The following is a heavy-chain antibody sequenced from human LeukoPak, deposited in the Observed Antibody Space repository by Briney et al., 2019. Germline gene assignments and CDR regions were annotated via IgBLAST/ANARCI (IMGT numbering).Heavy chain of an antibody. D-gene: IGHD6-6*01. V-gene: IGHV4-59*08. CDR2: IYYSGST. Sequence: SEPVSLTCTVSGGSISSYYWSWIRQPPGKGLEWIGYIYYSGSTNYNPSLKSRVTISVDTSKNQFSLKLSSVTAADTAVYYCARHRGSTQLDFDYWGQGTLVTVSS. CDR3: ARHRGSTQLDFDY. J-gene: IGHJ4*02. CDR1: GGSISSYY.